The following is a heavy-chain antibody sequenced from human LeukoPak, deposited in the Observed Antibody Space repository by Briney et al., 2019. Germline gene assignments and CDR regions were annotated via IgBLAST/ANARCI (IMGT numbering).Heavy chain of an antibody. Sequence: GGSLRLSCAASGFTFSSYSMNWVRQAPGKGLEWVSYISISSNTIYYADSVKGRFTISRDNAKNSLYLQMNSLRAEDTAVYHCAKGNGSGWSRPFDCWGQGTLVTVSS. V-gene: IGHV3-48*01. CDR2: ISISSNTI. J-gene: IGHJ4*02. CDR1: GFTFSSYS. CDR3: AKGNGSGWSRPFDC. D-gene: IGHD6-19*01.